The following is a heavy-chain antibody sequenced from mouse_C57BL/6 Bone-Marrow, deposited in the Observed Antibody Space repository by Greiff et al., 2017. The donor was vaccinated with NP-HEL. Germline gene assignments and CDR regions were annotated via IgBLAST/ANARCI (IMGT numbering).Heavy chain of an antibody. D-gene: IGHD2-4*01. J-gene: IGHJ3*01. CDR1: GYTFTSYG. CDR2: ILPRSGNT. V-gene: IGHV1-81*01. CDR3: ARRDYAWFAD. Sequence: QVQLQQSGAELARPGASVKLSCTASGYTFTSYGISWVKQRTGQGLEWIGEILPRSGNTYYNAKFKGKATLTADTSSSQAYMELRGPTSEDSAVYFCARRDYAWFADWGQGTLVTVSA.